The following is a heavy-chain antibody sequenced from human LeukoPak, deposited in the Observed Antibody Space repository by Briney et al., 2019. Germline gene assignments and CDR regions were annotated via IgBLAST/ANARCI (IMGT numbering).Heavy chain of an antibody. Sequence: GESLKISCKGSGYSFTNYWIGWVRQMPGKGLEWMGIIYPADSDTRYSPSFQGQVTTSVDKSISTAYLQWSSLRASDTAMYYCARQPRGSGYGDYWGQGTLVTVSS. CDR3: ARQPRGSGYGDY. CDR1: GYSFTNYW. V-gene: IGHV5-51*01. CDR2: IYPADSDT. D-gene: IGHD3-22*01. J-gene: IGHJ4*02.